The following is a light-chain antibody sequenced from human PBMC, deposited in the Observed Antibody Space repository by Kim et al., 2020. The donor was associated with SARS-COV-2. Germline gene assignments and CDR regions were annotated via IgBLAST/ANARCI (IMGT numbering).Light chain of an antibody. Sequence: VSPGQTASVTCSGENLGDKYVCWYQQKPGQSPVLVIYQDKKRPSGIPERFSGSNSGNTATLTISGTQAMDEADYYCQAWDSTSVVFGGGTKVTVL. J-gene: IGLJ2*01. CDR1: NLGDKY. CDR3: QAWDSTSVV. V-gene: IGLV3-1*01. CDR2: QDK.